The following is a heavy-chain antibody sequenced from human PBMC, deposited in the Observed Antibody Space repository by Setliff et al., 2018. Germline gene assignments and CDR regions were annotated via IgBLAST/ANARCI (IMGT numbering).Heavy chain of an antibody. CDR1: GYAFTNYA. Sequence: ASVKVSSKASGYAFTNYAMTWMRQAPGQGLEYMGWINTNTGNPIYAQGFTGRFVFSLDTPVSTAYLQISSLKSEDTAVYYCARGSRFGTIVYKGDYYMDVWGKGTTVTVSS. J-gene: IGHJ6*03. CDR3: ARGSRFGTIVYKGDYYMDV. D-gene: IGHD3-10*01. CDR2: INTNTGNP. V-gene: IGHV7-4-1*02.